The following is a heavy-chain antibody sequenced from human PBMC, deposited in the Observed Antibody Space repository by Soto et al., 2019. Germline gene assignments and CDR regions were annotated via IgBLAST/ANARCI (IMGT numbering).Heavy chain of an antibody. D-gene: IGHD6-19*01. J-gene: IGHJ6*02. V-gene: IGHV1-24*01. CDR1: GYTLTELS. Sequence: ASVKVSCKVSGYTLTELSMHWVRQAPGKGLEWMGGFDPEDGETIYAQKFQGRVTMTEDTSTDTAYMELSSLRSEDTAVYYCATYHGRVAVAGNYYGMDVWGQGPTVTVSS. CDR3: ATYHGRVAVAGNYYGMDV. CDR2: FDPEDGET.